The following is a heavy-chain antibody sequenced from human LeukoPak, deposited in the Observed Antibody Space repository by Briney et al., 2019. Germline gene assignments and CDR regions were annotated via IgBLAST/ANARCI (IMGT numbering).Heavy chain of an antibody. CDR2: INSGSGST. CDR1: VFSLIDYY. D-gene: IGHD1-14*01. Sequence: PVGSLRHSCEASVFSLIDYYMSGIRQSPGRGLEWMSRINSGSGSTKYAYSLKGGFTISRDKAQNSVALQINSLREEDTPVYYCTEERRGSYHAFESWGQGTLVTVSS. J-gene: IGHJ4*02. CDR3: TEERRGSYHAFES. V-gene: IGHV3-11*05.